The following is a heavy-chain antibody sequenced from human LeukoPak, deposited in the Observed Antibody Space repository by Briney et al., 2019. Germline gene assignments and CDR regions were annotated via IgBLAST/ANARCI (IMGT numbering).Heavy chain of an antibody. Sequence: GGSLRLSCAASGFTFSSYTMNWVRQAPGKGLEWMSSISCSRGYKDYADSVKGRFTISRDKDKNSLYLQMNSLRAEDTAVYYCARGYGDQMCDYWGQGTVVSASS. CDR2: ISCSRGYK. D-gene: IGHD4-17*01. CDR3: ARGYGDQMCDY. CDR1: GFTFSSYT. V-gene: IGHV3-21*01. J-gene: IGHJ4*02.